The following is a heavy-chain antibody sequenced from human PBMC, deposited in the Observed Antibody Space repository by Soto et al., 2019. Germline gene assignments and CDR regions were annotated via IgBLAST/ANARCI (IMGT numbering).Heavy chain of an antibody. D-gene: IGHD4-17*01. CDR2: ISGSGGST. Sequence: RRPSCAASGFSFSSYAMSWVRHAPGKGLEWVSAISGSGGSTYYADSVKGRFTISRDNSKNTLYLQMNSLRAEDTAVYYCAKDGLALPNGQFDYWGQGTLVTVSS. CDR3: AKDGLALPNGQFDY. CDR1: GFSFSSYA. J-gene: IGHJ4*02. V-gene: IGHV3-23*01.